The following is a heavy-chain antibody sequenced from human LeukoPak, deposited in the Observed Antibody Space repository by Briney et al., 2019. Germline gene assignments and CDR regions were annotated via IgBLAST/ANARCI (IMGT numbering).Heavy chain of an antibody. CDR1: GFTFGDYA. D-gene: IGHD3-10*01. CDR3: AKDGQLYYYGSGSLIDY. V-gene: IGHV3-9*01. Sequence: GGSLRLSCAASGFTFGDYAMHWVRQAPGKGLEWVSGISWNSGSIGYADSVKARFTISRDNAKNSLYLQMNSLRAEDTALYYCAKDGQLYYYGSGSLIDYWGQGTLVTVSS. CDR2: ISWNSGSI. J-gene: IGHJ4*02.